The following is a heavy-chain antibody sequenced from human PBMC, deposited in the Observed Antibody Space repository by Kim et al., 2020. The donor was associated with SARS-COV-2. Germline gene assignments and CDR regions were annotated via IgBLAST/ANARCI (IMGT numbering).Heavy chain of an antibody. J-gene: IGHJ6*02. Sequence: GGSLRLSCAASGFTFRSYWMNWVRQAPGKGLVWVSRTNSDGSSTSYADSVKGRFTISRDNAKNTLYLQMNSLRAEDTAVYYCARDRGGGGITLVNYGMDVLGPGTTVTVSS. CDR2: TNSDGSST. CDR1: GFTFRSYW. V-gene: IGHV3-74*01. D-gene: IGHD3-16*01. CDR3: ARDRGGGGITLVNYGMDV.